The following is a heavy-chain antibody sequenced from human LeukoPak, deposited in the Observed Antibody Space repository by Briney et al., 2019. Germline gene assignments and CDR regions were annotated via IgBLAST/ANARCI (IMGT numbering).Heavy chain of an antibody. Sequence: GGSLRLSCAASGFTFSSYSMNWVRQAPGKGLEWVSSISSSSYIYYADSVKGRFTISRDNAKNSLYLQMNSLRAEDTAVYYCARDVSRCSSTSCYSYYGMDVWGQGPRSPSP. V-gene: IGHV3-21*01. CDR2: ISSSSYI. CDR3: ARDVSRCSSTSCYSYYGMDV. J-gene: IGHJ6*02. D-gene: IGHD2-2*01. CDR1: GFTFSSYS.